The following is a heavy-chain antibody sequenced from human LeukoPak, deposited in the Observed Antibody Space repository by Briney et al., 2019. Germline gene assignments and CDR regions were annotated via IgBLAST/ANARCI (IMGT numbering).Heavy chain of an antibody. Sequence: GGSLRLSCAASGFTFSSYAMHWVRQAPGKGLEWVAVISYDGSNKYYADSVKGRFTISRDNSKNKLYLQMNSLRAEDTAVYYCARDRGYGSGSYYSPDAYYFDYWGQGTLVTVSS. CDR1: GFTFSSYA. D-gene: IGHD3-10*01. CDR2: ISYDGSNK. CDR3: ARDRGYGSGSYYSPDAYYFDY. J-gene: IGHJ4*02. V-gene: IGHV3-30*04.